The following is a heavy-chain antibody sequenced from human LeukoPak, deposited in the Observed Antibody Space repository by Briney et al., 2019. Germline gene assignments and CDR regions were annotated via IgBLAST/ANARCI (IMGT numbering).Heavy chain of an antibody. CDR2: IYYSGTT. V-gene: IGHV4-39*01. D-gene: IGHD3-10*01. J-gene: IGHJ4*02. CDR3: ARQKGNFDH. Sequence: PSETLSLTCTVSGGSISSSGYYWGWIRQPPGKGLEWIGSIYYSGTTCYNPSLKSRVTISVDTSKNQFSLKLSSVTAADTAIYYCARQKGNFDHWGQGTLVTVSS. CDR1: GGSISSSGYY.